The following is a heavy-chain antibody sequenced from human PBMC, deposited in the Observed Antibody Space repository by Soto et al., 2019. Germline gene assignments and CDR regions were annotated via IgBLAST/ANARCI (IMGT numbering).Heavy chain of an antibody. CDR3: ARGEAYSSRWLLDY. D-gene: IGHD6-13*01. V-gene: IGHV1-18*01. J-gene: IGHJ4*02. Sequence: GASVKVSCKASGYTFTSYGISWVRQAPGQGLEWMGWISAYNGNTNYAQKLQGRVTMTTDTSTSTAYMELRSLRSDDTAVYYRARGEAYSSRWLLDYWGQGSLVIVSS. CDR2: ISAYNGNT. CDR1: GYTFTSYG.